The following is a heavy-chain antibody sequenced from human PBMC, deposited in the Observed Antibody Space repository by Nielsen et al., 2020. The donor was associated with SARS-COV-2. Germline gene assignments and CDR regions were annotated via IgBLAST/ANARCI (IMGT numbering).Heavy chain of an antibody. CDR1: GGTFSSYA. Sequence: SVKASCKASGGTFSSYAISWVRQAPGQGLEWMGRIIPILGIANYAQKFQGRVTITADKSTSTAYMELSSLRSEDTAVYYCARGLDDSSGETWGQGTMVTVSS. D-gene: IGHD3-22*01. V-gene: IGHV1-69*04. CDR2: IIPILGIA. CDR3: ARGLDDSSGET. J-gene: IGHJ3*01.